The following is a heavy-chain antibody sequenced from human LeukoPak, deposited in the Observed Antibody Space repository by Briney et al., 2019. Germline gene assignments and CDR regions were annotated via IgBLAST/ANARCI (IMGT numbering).Heavy chain of an antibody. D-gene: IGHD6-19*01. CDR2: ISYDGSNK. J-gene: IGHJ4*02. CDR1: GFTFSSYA. CDR3: ARSRWLARSVIDY. Sequence: PGGPLRLSCAASGFTFSSYAMHWVRQAPGKGLEWVAVISYDGSNKYYADSVKGRFTISRDNSKNTLYLQMNSLRAEDTAVYYCARSRWLARSVIDYWGQGTLVTVSS. V-gene: IGHV3-30*04.